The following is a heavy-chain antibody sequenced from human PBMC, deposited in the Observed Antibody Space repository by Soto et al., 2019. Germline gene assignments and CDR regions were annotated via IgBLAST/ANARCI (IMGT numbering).Heavy chain of an antibody. CDR2: LIPILGTP. J-gene: IGHJ6*02. Sequence: QVQLVQSGAEVKKPGASVKVSCKASGSTFSKHAISWVRQAPGQGLEWMGGLIPILGTPKYAQNFQGSVTITADESTTTAYMELSSVTFEDTAVYYCAMDSRYYIWGSYRNGMDVWGQGTTVGVSS. CDR1: GSTFSKHA. D-gene: IGHD3-16*02. CDR3: AMDSRYYIWGSYRNGMDV. V-gene: IGHV1-69*01.